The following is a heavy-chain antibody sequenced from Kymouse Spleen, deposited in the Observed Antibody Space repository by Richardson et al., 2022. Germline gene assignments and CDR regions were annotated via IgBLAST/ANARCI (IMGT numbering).Heavy chain of an antibody. D-gene: IGHD6-19*01. CDR2: ISYDGSNK. CDR1: GFTFSSYG. V-gene: IGHV3-30*18. J-gene: IGHJ4*02. CDR3: AKDRDSGWLDY. Sequence: QVQLVESGGGVVQPGRSLRLSCAASGFTFSSYGMHWVRQAPGKGLEWVAVISYDGSNKYYADSVKGRFTISRDNSKNTLYLQMNSLRAEDTAVYYCAKDRDSGWLDYWGQGTLVTVSS.